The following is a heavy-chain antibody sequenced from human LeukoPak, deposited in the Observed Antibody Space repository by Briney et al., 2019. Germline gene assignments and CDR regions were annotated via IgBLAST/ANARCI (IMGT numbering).Heavy chain of an antibody. D-gene: IGHD3-22*01. CDR2: IYHSGST. V-gene: IGHV4-38-2*01. J-gene: IGHJ4*02. CDR1: GYSISSGYY. Sequence: SETLSLTCAVSGYSISSGYYWGWIRQPPGKGLEWIGSIYHSGSTYYNPSLKSRVTISVDTSKNQFSLKLSSVTAADTAVYYCARYRGPRHYYDSSGYPTFTHWGFDYWGQGTLVTVSS. CDR3: ARYRGPRHYYDSSGYPTFTHWGFDY.